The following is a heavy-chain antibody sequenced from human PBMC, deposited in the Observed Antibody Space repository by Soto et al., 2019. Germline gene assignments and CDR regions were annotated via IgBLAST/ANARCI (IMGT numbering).Heavy chain of an antibody. V-gene: IGHV1-2*04. CDR2: INPNSGVT. CDR1: GDRFTDYY. J-gene: IGHJ6*03. Sequence: QVRLVQSGAEVKEPGASVTVSCRASGDRFTDYYMHWVRQAPGQGLEWMGWINPNSGVTKYAQKFQGWVTMTRDTSIRTVYRQLSRLRFDDTAIYYCARESGGATATLDYYYFYMDVWGTGTTVTVSS. CDR3: ARESGGATATLDYYYFYMDV. D-gene: IGHD5-12*01.